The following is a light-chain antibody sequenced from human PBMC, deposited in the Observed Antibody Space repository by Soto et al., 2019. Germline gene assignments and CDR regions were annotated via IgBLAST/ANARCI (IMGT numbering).Light chain of an antibody. CDR3: QQYGTSPFT. Sequence: EIVLTQSPGTLSLSPGESATLSCRASQSVYINSLAWYQQRPGQAPRLLFYVPSTRASAVPDRFSASGSGADFALTITRLEPEDFAVYYCQQYGTSPFTFGPGTRVD. CDR2: VPS. V-gene: IGKV3-20*01. J-gene: IGKJ3*01. CDR1: QSVYINS.